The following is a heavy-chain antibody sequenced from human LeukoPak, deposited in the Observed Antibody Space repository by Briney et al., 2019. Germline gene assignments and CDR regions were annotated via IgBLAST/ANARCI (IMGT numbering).Heavy chain of an antibody. CDR2: IYSGGST. D-gene: IGHD2-21*01. J-gene: IGHJ3*02. Sequence: PGGSLRLSCAASGFTFSSYSMNWVRQAPGKGLEWVSVIYSGGSTYYADSVKGRFTISRDNSKNTLYLQMNSLRAEDTAVYYCAKDQVISGSEASDIWGQGTMVTVSS. V-gene: IGHV3-53*01. CDR3: AKDQVISGSEASDI. CDR1: GFTFSSYS.